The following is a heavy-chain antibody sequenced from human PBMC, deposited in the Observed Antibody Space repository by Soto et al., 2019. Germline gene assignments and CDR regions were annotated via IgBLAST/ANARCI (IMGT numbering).Heavy chain of an antibody. Sequence: SGPTLVNPTQTLTLTCTFSGFSLSTSGMCVSWIRQPPGKALEWLALIDWDDDKYYSASLKTRLTISKDTSKNQVVLTMTNMDPVDTATYYCARSSSSLRFLEWFLYGMDVWGQGTTVTVSS. D-gene: IGHD3-3*01. CDR2: IDWDDDK. CDR1: GFSLSTSGMC. V-gene: IGHV2-70*01. J-gene: IGHJ6*02. CDR3: ARSSSSLRFLEWFLYGMDV.